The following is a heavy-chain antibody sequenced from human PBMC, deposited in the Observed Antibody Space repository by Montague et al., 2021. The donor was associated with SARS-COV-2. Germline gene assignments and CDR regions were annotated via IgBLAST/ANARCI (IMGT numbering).Heavy chain of an antibody. CDR2: IYYSGTT. J-gene: IGHJ4*02. CDR1: GGSISSSNYY. Sequence: SETLSLTCTVSGGSISSSNYYWGWIRQPPGKGLEWIGRIYYSGTTYYNPSLKSRVTISVDTSKNQFSLKLSSVTAADTAVYYCASVYTVTYYFDYWGRGTLVTVSS. D-gene: IGHD4-17*01. V-gene: IGHV4-39*07. CDR3: ASVYTVTYYFDY.